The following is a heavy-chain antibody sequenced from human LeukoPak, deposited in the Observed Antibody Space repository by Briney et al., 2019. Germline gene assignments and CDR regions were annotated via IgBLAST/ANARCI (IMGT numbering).Heavy chain of an antibody. CDR1: GYTFTSYG. J-gene: IGHJ4*02. D-gene: IGHD2-2*01. Sequence: ASVKVSCKASGYTFTSYGISWMRQAPGQGLEWMGWISAYNNNTNYAQKFQGRLTMTTDTSTSTAYMELRSLRSDDTAVYYCARGARISSSWYSSVWGQGTLITVS. CDR3: ARGARISSSWYSSV. CDR2: ISAYNNNT. V-gene: IGHV1-18*01.